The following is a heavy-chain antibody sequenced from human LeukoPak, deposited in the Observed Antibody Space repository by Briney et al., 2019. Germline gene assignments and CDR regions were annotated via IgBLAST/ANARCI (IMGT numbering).Heavy chain of an antibody. J-gene: IGHJ4*02. V-gene: IGHV3-48*04. Sequence: GGSLRLSCAASGFTFSSYSMNWVRQAPGKGLEWVSYISSSGSTIYYADSVKGRFTISRDNAKNSLYLQMNSLRAEDTAVYYCARDHFAPGGAAAGLWTRRGAVDYFDYWGQGTLVTVSS. CDR1: GFTFSSYS. CDR3: ARDHFAPGGAAAGLWTRRGAVDYFDY. D-gene: IGHD6-13*01. CDR2: ISSSGSTI.